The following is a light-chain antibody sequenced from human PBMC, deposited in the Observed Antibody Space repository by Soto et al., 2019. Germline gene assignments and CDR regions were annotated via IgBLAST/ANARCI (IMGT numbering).Light chain of an antibody. CDR2: EVS. J-gene: IGLJ1*01. CDR1: SSDVGGYNY. V-gene: IGLV2-14*01. CDR3: SSYTSSSTLDV. Sequence: QSALTQPASVSGSPGQSITISCTGTSSDVGGYNYVSWYQQHPGKAPKLVIYEVSNRPSGVSNRFPGSKSGNTASLTISGLQAEDEADYYCSSYTSSSTLDVFGTGTKVTVL.